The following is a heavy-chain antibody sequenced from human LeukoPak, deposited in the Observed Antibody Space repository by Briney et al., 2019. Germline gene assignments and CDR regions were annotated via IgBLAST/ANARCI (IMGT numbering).Heavy chain of an antibody. V-gene: IGHV4-34*01. J-gene: IGHJ5*02. CDR1: GWSFNDYY. D-gene: IGHD2-2*01. CDR2: ISARGDT. CDR3: ARGQVPAARGYNWFDP. Sequence: SETLSLTCAVYGWSFNDYYWNWVRQPPGKGLEWIGEISARGDTNYNPSLKSRVTISVDSPKNQFSLTLTSMIAADTAIYYCARGQVPAARGYNWFDPWGQGTLVTVSS.